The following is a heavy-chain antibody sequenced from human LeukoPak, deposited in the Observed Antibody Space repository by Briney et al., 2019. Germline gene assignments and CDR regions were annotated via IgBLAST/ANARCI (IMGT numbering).Heavy chain of an antibody. CDR1: GCSISSYY. Sequence: PSETLSLTCIVSGCSISSYYWSWIRQPPGKGLEWIGYIYYSGSTNYNPSLKSRVTISVDTSKNQFSLKLSSVTAADTAVYYCARLGYYDYDAFDIWGQGTMVTVSS. CDR3: ARLGYYDYDAFDI. D-gene: IGHD3-22*01. V-gene: IGHV4-59*01. J-gene: IGHJ3*02. CDR2: IYYSGST.